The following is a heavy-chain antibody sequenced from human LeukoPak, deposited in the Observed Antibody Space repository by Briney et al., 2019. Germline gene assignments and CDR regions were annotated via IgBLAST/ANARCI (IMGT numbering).Heavy chain of an antibody. Sequence: GGSLRLSCAASGFTFSSYEMNWVRQAPGKGLEWVSYISSSGSTIYYADSVKGRFTISRDNAKNSLYLQMNSLRAEDTAVYYCARDGVRGWIDYWGQGTLVTASS. CDR2: ISSSGSTI. CDR1: GFTFSSYE. V-gene: IGHV3-48*03. CDR3: ARDGVRGWIDY. J-gene: IGHJ4*02. D-gene: IGHD6-19*01.